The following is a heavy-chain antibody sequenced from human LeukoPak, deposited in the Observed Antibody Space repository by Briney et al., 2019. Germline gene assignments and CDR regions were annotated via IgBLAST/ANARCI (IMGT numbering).Heavy chain of an antibody. CDR2: INPNSGGT. J-gene: IGHJ4*02. D-gene: IGHD4-17*01. V-gene: IGHV1-2*04. CDR3: ARGPPRTVSNFDY. Sequence: GASVKVSCKASGYTFTGYYMHWVRQAPGQGLEWMGWINPNSGGTNYAQKFQGWVTMTRDTSISTAYMELSRLRSDDTAVYYCARGPPRTVSNFDYWGQGTLVTVSS. CDR1: GYTFTGYY.